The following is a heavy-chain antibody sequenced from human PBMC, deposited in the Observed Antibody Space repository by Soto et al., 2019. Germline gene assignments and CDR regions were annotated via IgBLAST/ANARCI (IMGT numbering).Heavy chain of an antibody. CDR2: INHSGST. CDR1: GGSFSGYY. Sequence: SETLSLTCAVYGGSFSGYYWSWIRQPPGKGLEWIGEINHSGSTNYNPSLKSRVTISVDTSKNQFSLKLSSVTAADTAVYYCARRSSSWAYYYYGMDVWGQGTTVTVSS. CDR3: ARRSSSWAYYYYGMDV. V-gene: IGHV4-34*01. J-gene: IGHJ6*02. D-gene: IGHD6-13*01.